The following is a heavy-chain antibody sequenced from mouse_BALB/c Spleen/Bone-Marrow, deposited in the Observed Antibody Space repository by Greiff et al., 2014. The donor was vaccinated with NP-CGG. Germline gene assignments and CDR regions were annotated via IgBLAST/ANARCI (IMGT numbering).Heavy chain of an antibody. CDR2: VNPNNGGI. CDR3: ARPIYDGYDADFEN. V-gene: IGHV1-26*01. CDR1: GYSFTGYY. J-gene: IGHJ4*01. D-gene: IGHD2-3*01. Sequence: VQLQQSGPDLVKPGASVKISCKASGYSFTGYYMHWVKQSPGKRLEWIGCVNPNNGGISYNQNFKGKAILTVDKSSSTAYMELRSLTSEDSAVYYCARPIYDGYDADFENWGQGTSVTVSS.